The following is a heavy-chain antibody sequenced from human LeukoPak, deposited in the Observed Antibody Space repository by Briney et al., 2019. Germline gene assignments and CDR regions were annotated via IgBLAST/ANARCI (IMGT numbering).Heavy chain of an antibody. D-gene: IGHD3-16*01. V-gene: IGHV3-23*01. CDR1: GFTFSSFA. CDR2: ISDSGGRT. J-gene: IGHJ4*02. Sequence: PGGSLRLSCAASGFTFSSFAMSWARQAPGKGLEWVSTISDSGGRTHHADSVKGRFTISRDNSKSTPYLQMNSLRPEDTAVYYCDGADFWGQGTLVTVSS. CDR3: DGADF.